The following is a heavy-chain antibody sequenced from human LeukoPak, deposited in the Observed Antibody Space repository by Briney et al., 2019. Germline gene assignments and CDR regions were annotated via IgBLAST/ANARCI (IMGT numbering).Heavy chain of an antibody. CDR1: GYTFTSYG. D-gene: IGHD2-2*01. CDR3: ARVMVVPAAIYYYYYMDV. J-gene: IGHJ6*03. V-gene: IGHV1-18*01. Sequence: ASVKVSCKASGYTFTSYGISWVRQAPGQGLEWMGWISAYNGNTNYAQKLQGRVTMTTDTSTSTAYIELRSLRSDDTAVYYCARVMVVPAAIYYYYYMDVWGKGTTVTVCS. CDR2: ISAYNGNT.